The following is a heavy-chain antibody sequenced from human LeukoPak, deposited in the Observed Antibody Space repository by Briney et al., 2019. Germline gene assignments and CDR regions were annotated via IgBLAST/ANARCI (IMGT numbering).Heavy chain of an antibody. Sequence: GGSLRLSCAASGFTFSSYSMNWVRQAPGKGLEWVSYISSSSSTIYYADSAKGRFTISRGNAKNSLYLQMNSLRDEDTAVYYCARGPTWIQLWFITWGQGTLVTVSS. CDR1: GFTFSSYS. CDR2: ISSSSSTI. V-gene: IGHV3-48*02. CDR3: ARGPTWIQLWFIT. D-gene: IGHD5-18*01. J-gene: IGHJ5*02.